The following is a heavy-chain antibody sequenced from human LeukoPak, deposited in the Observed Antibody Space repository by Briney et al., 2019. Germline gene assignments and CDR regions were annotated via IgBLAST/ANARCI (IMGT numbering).Heavy chain of an antibody. Sequence: ASVKVSCKASGYTFTGYYMHWVRQAPGQGLERMGRINPNSGGTNYAQKFQGRVTMTRDTSISTAYMELSRLRSDDTAVYYCARAAYDSGSYIVNHDYWGQGTLVTVSS. J-gene: IGHJ4*02. V-gene: IGHV1-2*06. CDR1: GYTFTGYY. CDR3: ARAAYDSGSYIVNHDY. D-gene: IGHD3-22*01. CDR2: INPNSGGT.